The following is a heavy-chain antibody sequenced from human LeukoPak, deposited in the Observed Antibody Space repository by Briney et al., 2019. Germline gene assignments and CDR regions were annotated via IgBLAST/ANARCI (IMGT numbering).Heavy chain of an antibody. CDR1: GVTISSYY. D-gene: IGHD1-26*01. Sequence: PSETLSLTCTASGVTISSYYRSWLRQPAGKGLEWIGRIYTSGSTNYNPSLKSRVTMSVDTSKNQFSLKLSSVTAADTAVYYCARDLPVGATYRGWVDWFDPWGQGTLVTVSS. CDR3: ARDLPVGATYRGWVDWFDP. V-gene: IGHV4-4*07. J-gene: IGHJ5*02. CDR2: IYTSGST.